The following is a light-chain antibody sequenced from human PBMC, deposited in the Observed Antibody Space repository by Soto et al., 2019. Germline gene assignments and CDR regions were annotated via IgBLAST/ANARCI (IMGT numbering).Light chain of an antibody. J-gene: IGKJ5*01. Sequence: QMTQSPSSLSASVGDRVTITCRASQSISSYLNWYQQKPGKAPKLLIYAASSLQSGVPSRFSGSGSGTDFTLTISSLQPEDFATYYCQQSYSTSITFGQGTRLET. CDR2: AAS. V-gene: IGKV1-39*01. CDR3: QQSYSTSIT. CDR1: QSISSY.